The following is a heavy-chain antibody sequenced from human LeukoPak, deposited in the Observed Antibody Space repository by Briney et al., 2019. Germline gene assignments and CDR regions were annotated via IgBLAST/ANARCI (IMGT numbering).Heavy chain of an antibody. D-gene: IGHD3-10*01. CDR2: ISSSGSTI. CDR3: ASIGSTRLDP. V-gene: IGHV3-11*01. J-gene: IGHJ5*02. CDR1: GFTFSDYY. Sequence: PGGSLTLSCAASGFTFSDYYMSWIRHAPGKGLGWVSYISSSGSTIYYADSVKGRFTITRANAKNSLYLQMNSLRAEDTAVYYCASIGSTRLDPWGQGNLVTVSS.